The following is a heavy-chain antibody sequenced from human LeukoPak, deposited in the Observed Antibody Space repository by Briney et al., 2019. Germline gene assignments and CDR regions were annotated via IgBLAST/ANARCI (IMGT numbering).Heavy chain of an antibody. CDR3: ARGHYGLDF. V-gene: IGHV3-11*01. CDR2: IDRSGTTT. J-gene: IGHJ4*02. Sequence: GGSLRLSCAASGFTFSEHYFSWIRQAPGKGLEWVSYIDRSGTTTYFADSVKGRFTISRDNAKNSLYPQMNSLRADDTAMYYCARGHYGLDFWGQGVLVTVSS. CDR1: GFTFSEHY. D-gene: IGHD4-17*01.